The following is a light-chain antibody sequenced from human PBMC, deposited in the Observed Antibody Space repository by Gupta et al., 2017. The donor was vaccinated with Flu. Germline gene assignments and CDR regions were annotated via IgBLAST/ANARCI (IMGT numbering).Light chain of an antibody. CDR3: QQYYRLRT. CDR2: WGS. V-gene: IGKV4-1*01. Sequence: DIVLTPSPDSLPVSLVEGATINCKSSRSIFYSPNNKNSLAWYQQKPGQPPKLLIYWGSTRESGVPDRISSSGAGTDFTITISSLQPEDVAVYYCQQYYRLRTFGEGTKVEIK. CDR1: RSIFYSPNNKNS. J-gene: IGKJ4*02.